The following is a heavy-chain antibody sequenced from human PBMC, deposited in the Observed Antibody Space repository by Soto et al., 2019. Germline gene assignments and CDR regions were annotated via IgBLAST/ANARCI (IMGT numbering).Heavy chain of an antibody. D-gene: IGHD4-17*01. CDR1: GGSISSYY. Sequence: PSETLSLTCTVSGGSISSYYWSWIRQPPGKGLEWIGYIYYSRSTNYNPSLNSRVTISVDTSKNQFSLKLSSGTAADTAVDYCARPGVDGDYDYYYYMDVWGKGTTVTVSS. V-gene: IGHV4-59*08. CDR2: IYYSRST. J-gene: IGHJ6*03. CDR3: ARPGVDGDYDYYYYMDV.